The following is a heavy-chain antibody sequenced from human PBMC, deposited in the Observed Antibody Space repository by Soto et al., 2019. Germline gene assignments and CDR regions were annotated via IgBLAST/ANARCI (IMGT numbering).Heavy chain of an antibody. CDR1: GGTFSSYA. V-gene: IGHV1-69*13. CDR3: ARLPGGVSKQYYYYYYGMDV. J-gene: IGHJ6*02. CDR2: IIPIFGTA. D-gene: IGHD3-10*01. Sequence: SVKVSCKASGGTFSSYAISWVRQAPGQGLEWMGGIIPIFGTANYAQKFQGRVTITADESTSTAYMELSSLRSEDTAVYYCARLPGGVSKQYYYYYYGMDVWGQGTTVTVSS.